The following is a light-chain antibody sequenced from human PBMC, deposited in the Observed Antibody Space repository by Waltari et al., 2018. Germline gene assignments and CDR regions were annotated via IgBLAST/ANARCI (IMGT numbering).Light chain of an antibody. Sequence: QSVLTPPPSASGTPGQRVTMSCSGGSFNVGSNYFCWYQHLPGTDPKLLTYGNNQRPSAVAARFSASKSCASTSLAISGLRYEDDADYYCATWDDSLSRPVFGGGTRLTVL. V-gene: IGLV1-47*01. J-gene: IGLJ2*01. CDR3: ATWDDSLSRPV. CDR2: GNN. CDR1: SFNVGSNY.